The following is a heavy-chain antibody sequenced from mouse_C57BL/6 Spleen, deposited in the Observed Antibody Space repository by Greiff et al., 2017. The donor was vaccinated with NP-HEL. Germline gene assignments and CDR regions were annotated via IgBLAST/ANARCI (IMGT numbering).Heavy chain of an antibody. V-gene: IGHV5-4*01. CDR2: ISDGGSYT. J-gene: IGHJ2*01. CDR1: GFTFSSYA. CDR3: ARENYYGSSYFDY. D-gene: IGHD1-1*01. Sequence: EVKLMESGGGLVKPGGSLKLSCAASGFTFSSYAMSWVRQTPEKRLEWVATISDGGSYTYYPDNVKGRFTISRDNAKNNLYLQMSHLKSEDTAMYYCARENYYGSSYFDYWGQSTTLTVSS.